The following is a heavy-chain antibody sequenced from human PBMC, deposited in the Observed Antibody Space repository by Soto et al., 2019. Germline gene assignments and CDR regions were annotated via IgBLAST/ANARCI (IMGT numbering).Heavy chain of an antibody. D-gene: IGHD6-13*01. CDR3: ASEGIAAAAAY. CDR1: GGSISSSSYY. Sequence: SETLSLTCTVSGGSISSSSYYWGWIRQPPGKGLEWIGEIYHSGSTNYNPSLKSRVTISVDKSKNQFSLKLSSVTAEDTAVYYCASEGIAAAAAYWGQGTLVTVSS. J-gene: IGHJ4*02. CDR2: IYHSGST. V-gene: IGHV4-39*07.